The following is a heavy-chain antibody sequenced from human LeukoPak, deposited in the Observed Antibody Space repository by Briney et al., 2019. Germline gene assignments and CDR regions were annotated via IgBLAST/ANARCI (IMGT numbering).Heavy chain of an antibody. V-gene: IGHV4-34*01. J-gene: IGHJ4*02. CDR1: GGSFSGYY. Sequence: SETLSLTCAVYGGSFSGYYWSWIRQPPGKGLEWIGEINHSGSTNYNPSLKSRVTISVDTSKNQLSLKLSSVTAADTAVYYCARGFPTTYRPEGPYCSSTSCYPYFDYWGQGTLVTVSS. D-gene: IGHD2-2*01. CDR2: INHSGST. CDR3: ARGFPTTYRPEGPYCSSTSCYPYFDY.